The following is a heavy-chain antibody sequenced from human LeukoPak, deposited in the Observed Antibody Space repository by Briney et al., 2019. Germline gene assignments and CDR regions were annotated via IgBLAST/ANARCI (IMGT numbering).Heavy chain of an antibody. D-gene: IGHD5-12*01. CDR3: ARGGGIGYSGDA. V-gene: IGHV3-30*14. J-gene: IGHJ5*02. CDR2: ISYDGSNK. Sequence: GRSLRLSCAASGFTFSSYAMHWVRQAPGKGLEWVAVISYDGSNKYYADSVKGRFTISRDNSKNTLYLQMNSLRAEDTAVYYCARGGGIGYSGDAWGQGTLVTVSS. CDR1: GFTFSSYA.